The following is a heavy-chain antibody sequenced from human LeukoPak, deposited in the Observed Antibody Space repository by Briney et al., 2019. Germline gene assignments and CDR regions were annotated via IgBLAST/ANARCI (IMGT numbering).Heavy chain of an antibody. J-gene: IGHJ4*02. CDR2: IKQDGSEK. D-gene: IGHD5/OR15-5a*01. Sequence: PGGSLRLSCAASGFTFSSYWMTWVRQAPGKGLEWVANIKQDGSEKYYVDSVEGRFTISRDNAKNSLYLQMNSLRAEDTAVYYCAKAGPTSTITYSSVDYWGQGTLVTVSS. CDR1: GFTFSSYW. CDR3: AKAGPTSTITYSSVDY. V-gene: IGHV3-7*03.